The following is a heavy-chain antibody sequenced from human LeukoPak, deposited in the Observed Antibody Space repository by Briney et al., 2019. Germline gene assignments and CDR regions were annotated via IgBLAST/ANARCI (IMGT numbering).Heavy chain of an antibody. CDR2: INSDGINT. CDR3: AKENPHNDY. CDR1: GFTLSTSW. J-gene: IGHJ4*02. Sequence: GGSLRLSCAASGFTLSTSWMHWVRQAPGKGLVWVSRINSDGINTSYADSVKGRFTISRDNAKNTLNLQMNSLRAEDTALYYCAKENPHNDYWGQGTLVTVSS. V-gene: IGHV3-74*01.